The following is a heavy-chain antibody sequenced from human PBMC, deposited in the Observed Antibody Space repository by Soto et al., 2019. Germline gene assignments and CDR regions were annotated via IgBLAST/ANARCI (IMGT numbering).Heavy chain of an antibody. V-gene: IGHV4-59*08. D-gene: IGHD3-9*01. CDR1: GGSISSYY. CDR3: ARGVHYDILTGYYQSDYYYYMDV. CDR2: IYYSGST. J-gene: IGHJ6*03. Sequence: PSQTMSLTCSVSGGSISSYYWSWIRQPPGKGLEWIGYIYYSGSTNYNPSLKSRVTISVDTSKNQFSLKLSSVTAADTAVYYCARGVHYDILTGYYQSDYYYYMDVWGKGTTVTVSS.